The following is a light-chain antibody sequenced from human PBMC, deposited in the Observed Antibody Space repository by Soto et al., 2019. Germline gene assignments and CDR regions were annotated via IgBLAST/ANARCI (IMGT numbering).Light chain of an antibody. CDR1: SSDVGGYNY. V-gene: IGLV2-14*03. J-gene: IGLJ1*01. Sequence: SALTQPASVSGSPGQSITISCTGTSSDVGGYNYVSWYQHHPGKAPKLMIYDVSNRPSGVSNRFSGSKSGNTASLIISGLQADDEAHFSTYAXRTGTKVPVL. CDR3: YA. CDR2: DVS.